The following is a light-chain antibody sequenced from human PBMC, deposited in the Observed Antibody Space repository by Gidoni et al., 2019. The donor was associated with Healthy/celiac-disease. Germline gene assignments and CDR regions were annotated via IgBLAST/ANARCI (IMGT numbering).Light chain of an antibody. CDR3: QQYYSSPIT. Sequence: DIVMTQSPDSLAVSLGDRATINCKSSQSILYSSNNKNYLAWYQQKPGQPPKLLIYWASTRASGVPDRFSGSGSGTDFTLTISSLQAEDVAVYYCQQYYSSPITFGQGTRLEIK. CDR1: QSILYSSNNKNY. J-gene: IGKJ5*01. CDR2: WAS. V-gene: IGKV4-1*01.